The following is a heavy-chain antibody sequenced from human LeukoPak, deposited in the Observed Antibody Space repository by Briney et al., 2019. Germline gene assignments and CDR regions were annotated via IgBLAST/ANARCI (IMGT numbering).Heavy chain of an antibody. Sequence: GGSLRLSCAASKFIFSNYWMSWVRQAPGKGLEWVAYIKKTGSETYYVDSVKGRFTITRDNARNSLFLQMNSLRAEDTAVYYCARTGRDSYYFDYWGQGTLVTVSS. D-gene: IGHD5-24*01. CDR2: IKKTGSET. V-gene: IGHV3-7*01. CDR3: ARTGRDSYYFDY. J-gene: IGHJ4*02. CDR1: KFIFSNYW.